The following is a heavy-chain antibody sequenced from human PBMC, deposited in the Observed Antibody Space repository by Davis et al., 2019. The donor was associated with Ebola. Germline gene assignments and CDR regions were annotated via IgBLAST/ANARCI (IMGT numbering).Heavy chain of an antibody. CDR1: GYIFTRYS. J-gene: IGHJ4*02. CDR3: ARSSAMALYFDY. V-gene: IGHV1-3*01. D-gene: IGHD5-18*01. Sequence: ASVKVSCKTSGYIFTRYSIHWVRQAPGEGLEWVGWINGGNGDTKCSQKFQGRVTITRDTSASTAYMELSSLRSEDTAVYYCARSSAMALYFDYWGQGTLVTVSS. CDR2: INGGNGDT.